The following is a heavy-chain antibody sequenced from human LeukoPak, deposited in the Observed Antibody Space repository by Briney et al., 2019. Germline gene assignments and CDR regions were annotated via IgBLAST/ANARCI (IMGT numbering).Heavy chain of an antibody. Sequence: GGSLRLSCAASGFTFSSYAMSWVRQAPGKGLEWVSAISGSGGSTYYADSVKGRFTISRDNSKNTLYLQMNSLRAEDTAVYYCANSLVVQGNWYFDLWGRGTLVTVSS. CDR3: ANSLVVQGNWYFDL. CDR2: ISGSGGST. J-gene: IGHJ2*01. CDR1: GFTFSSYA. D-gene: IGHD3-10*01. V-gene: IGHV3-23*01.